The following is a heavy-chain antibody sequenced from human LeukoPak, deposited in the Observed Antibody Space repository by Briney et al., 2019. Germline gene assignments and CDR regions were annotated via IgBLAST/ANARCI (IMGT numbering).Heavy chain of an antibody. J-gene: IGHJ4*02. CDR2: IRYDGSNK. CDR1: GFTFSSYG. CDR3: AKDQTLWFGEFDVY. Sequence: GGSLRLSCAASGFTFSSYGMHWVRQAPGKGLEWVAFIRYDGSNKYYADSVKGRFTISRDNSKNTLYLQMNSLRAEDTAVYYCAKDQTLWFGEFDVYWGQGTLVTVSS. D-gene: IGHD3-10*01. V-gene: IGHV3-30*02.